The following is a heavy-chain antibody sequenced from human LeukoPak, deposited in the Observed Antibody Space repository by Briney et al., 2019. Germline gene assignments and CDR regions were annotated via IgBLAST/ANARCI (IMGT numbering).Heavy chain of an antibody. CDR1: GGSISSYY. CDR3: ARDGGTTVTSDAFDI. D-gene: IGHD4-17*01. V-gene: IGHV4-59*01. Sequence: SETLSLTCTVSGGSISSYYWSWIRQPPGKGLEWIGYIYYSGSTNYNPSLKSRVTISVDTSTNQFSLKLSSVTAADTAVYYCARDGGTTVTSDAFDIWGQGTMVTVSS. J-gene: IGHJ3*02. CDR2: IYYSGST.